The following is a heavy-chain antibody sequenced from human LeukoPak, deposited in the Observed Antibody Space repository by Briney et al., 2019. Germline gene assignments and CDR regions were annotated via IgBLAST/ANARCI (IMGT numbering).Heavy chain of an antibody. Sequence: ASVTVSCKASGYTFISYGISWVRQAPGQGLEWMGWISGYNGNTNYAQNLQGRVTMPTDTSTSTAYMELRSLRSDDTAVYYCARGLGVVTAQSEQPKPRYFDLWGRGTQVTVSS. J-gene: IGHJ2*01. V-gene: IGHV1-18*01. CDR2: ISGYNGNT. CDR1: GYTFISYG. D-gene: IGHD2-21*02. CDR3: ARGLGVVTAQSEQPKPRYFDL.